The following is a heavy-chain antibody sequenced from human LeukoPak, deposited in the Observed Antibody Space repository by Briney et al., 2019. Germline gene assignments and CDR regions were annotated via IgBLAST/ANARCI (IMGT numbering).Heavy chain of an antibody. J-gene: IGHJ3*02. Sequence: ASETLSLTCTVSGGSISSSSYYWGWIRQPPGKGLEWIGSIYYSGSTYYNSSLKSRVTISVDTSKNQFSLKLSSVTAADTAVYYCASSARYAFDIWGQGTMVTVSS. D-gene: IGHD6-6*01. CDR1: GGSISSSSYY. CDR2: IYYSGST. V-gene: IGHV4-39*01. CDR3: ASSARYAFDI.